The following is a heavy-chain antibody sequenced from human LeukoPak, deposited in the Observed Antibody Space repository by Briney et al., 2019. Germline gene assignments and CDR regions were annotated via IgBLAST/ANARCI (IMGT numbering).Heavy chain of an antibody. Sequence: GGSLRLSCAASGFTFSNYWMHWVRQAPGKGLVWVSRMNSDGSSTSYADSVKGRFAISRDNAKNTLYLQMNSLRAEDTAVYYCARALAVAGTGGFDPWGQGTLVTVSS. D-gene: IGHD6-19*01. J-gene: IGHJ5*02. CDR1: GFTFSNYW. CDR3: ARALAVAGTGGFDP. CDR2: MNSDGSST. V-gene: IGHV3-74*01.